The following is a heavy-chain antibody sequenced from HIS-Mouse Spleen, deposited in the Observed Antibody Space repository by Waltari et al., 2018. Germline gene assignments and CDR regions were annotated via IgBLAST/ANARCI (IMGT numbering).Heavy chain of an antibody. CDR1: GFTFSSYG. J-gene: IGHJ4*02. Sequence: QVQLVESGGGVVQPGRSLRLSCAASGFTFSSYGMHWVRQAPGKCVEWVAVISYDGSNKYYADSVKGRFTISRDNSKNTLYLQMNSLRAEDTAVYYCAKDKHHAFDYWGQGTLVTVSS. V-gene: IGHV3-30*18. CDR3: AKDKHHAFDY. CDR2: ISYDGSNK.